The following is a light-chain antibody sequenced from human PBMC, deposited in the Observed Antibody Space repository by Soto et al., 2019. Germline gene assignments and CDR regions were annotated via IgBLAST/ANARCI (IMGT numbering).Light chain of an antibody. J-gene: IGLJ3*02. CDR3: TSYTSSGTLV. CDR1: SSDVGGYNY. Sequence: QSALTQPPSASGSPGQSVTISCTGTSSDVGGYNYVSWYQQHPGKAPKLMIYEVSKWPSGVPDRFSGSKSGNTASLTVSGLQAEDEADYYCTSYTSSGTLVFGGGTKVTVL. V-gene: IGLV2-8*01. CDR2: EVS.